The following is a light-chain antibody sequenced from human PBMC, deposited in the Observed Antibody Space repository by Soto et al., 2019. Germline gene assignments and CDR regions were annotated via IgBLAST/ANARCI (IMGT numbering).Light chain of an antibody. V-gene: IGKV3-15*01. J-gene: IGKJ3*01. CDR2: GAS. CDR3: QQSNNLPFT. CDR1: QSVSNN. Sequence: EVVMTQSPATLSVSPGERATLSCRASQSVSNNVAWFQQKPGQAPRLLIYGASTRPTGIPARFSGSGSGTEVTLTISSLQSEDFAVYYCQQSNNLPFTFGPGTKVDIK.